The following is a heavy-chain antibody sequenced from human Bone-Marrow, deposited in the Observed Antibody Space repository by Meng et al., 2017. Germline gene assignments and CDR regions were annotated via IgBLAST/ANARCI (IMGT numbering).Heavy chain of an antibody. CDR3: ARDSETYGMDV. CDR2: IYYSGST. CDR1: GGSISSSSYY. Sequence: SETLSLTCTVSGGSISSSSYYWGWIRQPPGEGLEWIGSIYYSGSTYYNPSLKSRVTISVDTSKNQFSLKLSSVTAADTAVYYCARDSETYGMDVWGQGTTGTVSS. V-gene: IGHV4-39*07. J-gene: IGHJ6*02.